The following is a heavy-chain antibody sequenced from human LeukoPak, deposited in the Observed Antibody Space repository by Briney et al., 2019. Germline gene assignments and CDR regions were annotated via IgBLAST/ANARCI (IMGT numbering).Heavy chain of an antibody. J-gene: IGHJ4*02. CDR3: ARDSTYYYDSSGYYYPGYFDY. Sequence: ASVKVSCKASGYTFSSYYMHWVRQAPGQGLEWMGIINPSGGSTSYAQKFQGRVTITADKSTSTAYMELSSLRSEDTAVYYCARDSTYYYDSSGYYYPGYFDYWGQGTLVTVSS. D-gene: IGHD3-22*01. V-gene: IGHV1-46*01. CDR2: INPSGGST. CDR1: GYTFSSYY.